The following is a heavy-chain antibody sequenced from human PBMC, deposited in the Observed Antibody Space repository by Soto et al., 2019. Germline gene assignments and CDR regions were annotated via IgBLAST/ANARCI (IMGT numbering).Heavy chain of an antibody. CDR1: GDSVSSGSYY. V-gene: IGHV4-61*01. D-gene: IGHD3-16*01. Sequence: QVQLQESGPGLVKPSETLSLTCTVSGDSVSSGSYYWSWIRQPPGKGLEWIGYIYYTGSANYNPSLKSRVTISVDTSKTQFSLKLSSVTAADTAVYYCARDPAGLRLPRGIDPWGQGTLVTVSA. CDR2: IYYTGSA. J-gene: IGHJ5*02. CDR3: ARDPAGLRLPRGIDP.